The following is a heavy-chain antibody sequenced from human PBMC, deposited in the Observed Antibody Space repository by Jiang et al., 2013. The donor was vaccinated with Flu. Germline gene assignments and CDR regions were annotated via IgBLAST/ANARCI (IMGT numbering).Heavy chain of an antibody. CDR2: INAGNGNT. V-gene: IGHV1-3*01. CDR1: GYTFTDYA. D-gene: IGHD2-21*01. Sequence: SGAEVKKPGASVKVSCKASGYTFTDYAMHWVRQAPGQRLEWMGWINAGNGNTKYSQRFQGRVTITRDTSASTAYMELSSLRSEDTALYYCARNRVINPNAFDIWGQGTMVTVSS. CDR3: ARNRVINPNAFDI. J-gene: IGHJ3*02.